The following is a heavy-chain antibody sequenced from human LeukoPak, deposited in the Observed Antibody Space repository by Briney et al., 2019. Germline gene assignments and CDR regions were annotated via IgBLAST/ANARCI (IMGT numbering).Heavy chain of an antibody. CDR3: ARGGGYYAIDY. V-gene: IGHV3-23*01. J-gene: IGHJ4*02. Sequence: QPGGSLRLSCAASGFTFGSYAMSWVRQAPGKGLEWVSVVYSDDTTYCADSVKGRFTISRDNSKNTLYLQMNNLRAEDTAVYYCARGGGYYAIDYWGQGTLVTVSS. CDR2: VYSDDTT. D-gene: IGHD1-26*01. CDR1: GFTFGSYA.